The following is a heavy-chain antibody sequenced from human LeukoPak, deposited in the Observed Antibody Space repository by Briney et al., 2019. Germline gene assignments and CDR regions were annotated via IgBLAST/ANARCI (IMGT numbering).Heavy chain of an antibody. Sequence: SETLSLTCTVSSGSISSYYWSWIRQPPGKGLEWIGYIYYSGSTNYNPSLKSRVTISVDTSKNQFSLKLSSVTAADTAVYYCARDLGYSYGLPSYYYYYGMDVWGQGTTVTVSS. CDR3: ARDLGYSYGLPSYYYYYGMDV. CDR2: IYYSGST. V-gene: IGHV4-59*01. J-gene: IGHJ6*02. CDR1: SGSISSYY. D-gene: IGHD5-18*01.